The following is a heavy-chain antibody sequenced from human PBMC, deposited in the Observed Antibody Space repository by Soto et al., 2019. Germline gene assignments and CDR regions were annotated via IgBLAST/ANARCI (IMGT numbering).Heavy chain of an antibody. J-gene: IGHJ4*02. V-gene: IGHV3-33*01. CDR3: ARGDDSSGYPLDY. CDR1: GFTFSSYG. D-gene: IGHD3-22*01. Sequence: GGSLRLSCAASGFTFSSYGMYWVRQAPGKGLEWVAVIWYDGSNKYYADSVKGRFTISRDNSKNTLYLQMKSLRAEDTAVYYCARGDDSSGYPLDYWGQGTLVTVSS. CDR2: IWYDGSNK.